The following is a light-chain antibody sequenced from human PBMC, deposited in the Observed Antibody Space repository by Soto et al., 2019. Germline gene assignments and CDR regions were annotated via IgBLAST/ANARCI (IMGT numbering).Light chain of an antibody. V-gene: IGKV1-39*01. CDR2: AAS. CDR3: QQSYSTPIT. CDR1: QSISSH. J-gene: IGKJ5*01. Sequence: DIQMTQSPSSLSASVGDRVTITCRAGQSISSHLNWYQQKPGKAPKLLIYAASSLQGGIPSRFSGSGSGTDFTLTISSLQPEDFATYYCQQSYSTPITFGQGTRLEIK.